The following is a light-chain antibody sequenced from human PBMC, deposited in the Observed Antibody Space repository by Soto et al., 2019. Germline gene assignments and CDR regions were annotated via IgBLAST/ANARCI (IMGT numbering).Light chain of an antibody. CDR2: KAS. V-gene: IGKV1-5*03. Sequence: DIQMTQSPSTLSGSVGERVTITCRASQTISSWLAWYQQKPGKAPKLLIYKASTLKSGIPSRFSGSGSGTEFTLTISSLQPDEFATYYCQHYNSYSEAFCQGNKVDIK. CDR3: QHYNSYSEA. J-gene: IGKJ1*01. CDR1: QTISSW.